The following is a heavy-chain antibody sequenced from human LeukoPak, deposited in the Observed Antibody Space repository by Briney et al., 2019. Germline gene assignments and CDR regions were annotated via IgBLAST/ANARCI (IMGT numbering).Heavy chain of an antibody. CDR1: GYTFTGYY. Sequence: GASVKVSCKASGYTFTGYYMHWVRQAPGQGLEWMGWINPNSGGTNYAQKFQGRVTMTRDTSISTAYMELSRLRSDDTAAYYCARKDQLPYYYYYGMDVWGQGTTVTVSS. J-gene: IGHJ6*02. D-gene: IGHD2-2*01. CDR2: INPNSGGT. CDR3: ARKDQLPYYYYYGMDV. V-gene: IGHV1-2*02.